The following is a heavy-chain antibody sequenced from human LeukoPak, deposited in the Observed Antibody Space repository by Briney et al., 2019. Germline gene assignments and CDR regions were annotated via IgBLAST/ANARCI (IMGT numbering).Heavy chain of an antibody. CDR1: GFTFSGFW. CDR2: INSDGSEG. Sequence: GGSLRLSCAVSGFTFSGFWMSWSRQALGKGLEWVASINSDGSEGYYADVVKGRFTISRDNAKNSLYLQINSLRAEDTAVYHCAKVASGSGSMYYYGMDVWGQGTTVTVSS. D-gene: IGHD3-10*01. J-gene: IGHJ6*02. V-gene: IGHV3-7*03. CDR3: AKVASGSGSMYYYGMDV.